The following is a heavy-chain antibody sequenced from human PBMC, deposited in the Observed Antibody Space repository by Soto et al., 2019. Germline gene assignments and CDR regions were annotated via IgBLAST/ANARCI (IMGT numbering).Heavy chain of an antibody. CDR2: ISYDGSNK. V-gene: IGHV3-30-3*01. CDR3: ARVATVAGPFDY. CDR1: GFTFSSYA. D-gene: IGHD6-19*01. Sequence: GGSLRLSCAASGFTFSSYAMHWVRQAPGKGLEWVAVISYDGSNKYYADSVKGRFTISRDNSKNTLYLQMNSLRAEDTAVYYCARVATVAGPFDYWGQGTLVTVSS. J-gene: IGHJ4*02.